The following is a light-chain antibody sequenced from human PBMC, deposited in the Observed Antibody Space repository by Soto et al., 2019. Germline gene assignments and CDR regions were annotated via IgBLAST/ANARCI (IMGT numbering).Light chain of an antibody. J-gene: IGKJ1*01. CDR2: GAS. V-gene: IGKV1-27*01. Sequence: IPMTQSPSTLSASVGDSVTITCRASQSISTFLAWYQQKPGKVPNLLIYGASPLQSGVPSRFSASGSGTDFTLTISSLQPEDIATYYGQNYHSAPWTFGQGTKVQIK. CDR1: QSISTF. CDR3: QNYHSAPWT.